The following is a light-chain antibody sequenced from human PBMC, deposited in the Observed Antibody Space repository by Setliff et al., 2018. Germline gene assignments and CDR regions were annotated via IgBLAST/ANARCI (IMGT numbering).Light chain of an antibody. V-gene: IGLV2-8*01. Sequence: QSALTQLPSASGSPGQSVTISCTGTSSDVGGYNYVSWYQQHPGKAPKLMIYEVSKRPSGVPDRFSGSKSGNTASLTVSGLQAEDEADYYCCSYAGSYTFLVVFGGGTKVTV. CDR1: SSDVGGYNY. CDR3: CSYAGSYTFLVV. CDR2: EVS. J-gene: IGLJ2*01.